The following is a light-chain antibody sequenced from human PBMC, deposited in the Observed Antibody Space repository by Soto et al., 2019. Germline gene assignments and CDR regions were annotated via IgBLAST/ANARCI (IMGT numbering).Light chain of an antibody. CDR2: AAS. Sequence: DIQMTQSPSSLSASVGDGVTITCRASQSISSYLNWYQQKPGKAPKLLIYAASSLQSGVPSRFSGSGSGTDFTLTIRSLQPEDFATYYCQQSYTTPRTFGQGTRVEIK. CDR1: QSISSY. V-gene: IGKV1-39*01. CDR3: QQSYTTPRT. J-gene: IGKJ1*01.